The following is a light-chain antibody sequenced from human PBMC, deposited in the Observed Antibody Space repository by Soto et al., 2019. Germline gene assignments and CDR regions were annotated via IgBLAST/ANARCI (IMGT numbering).Light chain of an antibody. V-gene: IGKV1-33*01. Sequence: DIQMTQSPSSLSASVGGRVTITCQASQDISNYLNWYQQKPGKAPKLLIYDASNLETGVPSRFSGSGSGTDFTFTISSLQPEDIATYYCQQYDNLPWTFDQGTKLEIK. CDR1: QDISNY. CDR2: DAS. J-gene: IGKJ2*02. CDR3: QQYDNLPWT.